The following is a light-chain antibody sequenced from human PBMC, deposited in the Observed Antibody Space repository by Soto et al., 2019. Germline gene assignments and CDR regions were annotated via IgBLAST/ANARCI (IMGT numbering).Light chain of an antibody. CDR2: PAS. Sequence: DMQMTQSPSSLSASVGYRFTITCRASQNIRNYLNWYQQKPGKAPKLLIYPASSLQSGVPSRFSGSGSGTDFTLTISSLQPEDFATYYCQQTDSTPPNFGQGTRLEIK. CDR1: QNIRNY. CDR3: QQTDSTPPN. V-gene: IGKV1-39*01. J-gene: IGKJ5*01.